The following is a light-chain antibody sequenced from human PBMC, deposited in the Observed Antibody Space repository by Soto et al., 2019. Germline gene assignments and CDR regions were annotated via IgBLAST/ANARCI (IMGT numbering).Light chain of an antibody. CDR2: DAS. CDR1: QSISTY. CDR3: QQRSSWPT. J-gene: IGKJ1*01. V-gene: IGKV3-11*01. Sequence: EIVLTQYPATLSLSPGERATLSCSASQSISTYLAWYQQKPCQAPRLLISDASNRATGIPARFSGSGSGTDFTLTISSLEPEDFAVYYCQQRSSWPTFGRGTKVEVK.